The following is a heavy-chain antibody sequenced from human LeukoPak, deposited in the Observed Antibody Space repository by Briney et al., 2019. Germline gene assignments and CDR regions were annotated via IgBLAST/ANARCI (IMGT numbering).Heavy chain of an antibody. J-gene: IGHJ3*02. CDR1: GGSISSYY. CDR3: ARDLRGRNAFDI. CDR2: IYTSGST. V-gene: IGHV4-4*07. D-gene: IGHD1-26*01. Sequence: SETQSLTCTVSGGSISSYYWSWLRQPAGKGLEWIGRIYTSGSTNYNPSLKSRVTMSVDTSKNQFSQKLSSVTAADTAVYYCARDLRGRNAFDIWGQGTMVTVSS.